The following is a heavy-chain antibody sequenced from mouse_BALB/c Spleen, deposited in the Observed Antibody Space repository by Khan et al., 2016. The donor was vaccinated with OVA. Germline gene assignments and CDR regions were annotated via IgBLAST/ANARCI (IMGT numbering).Heavy chain of an antibody. J-gene: IGHJ4*01. CDR2: ISISGST. CDR3: ASELGRDYAMDY. D-gene: IGHD4-1*01. V-gene: IGHV3-2*02. CDR1: GYSITSDYA. Sequence: EVELVESGPGLVKPSQSLSLTCTVTGYSITSDYAWNWIRQFPGNKLEWMGYISISGSTSYNPSLKSRTSITRDTSKNQFFLQLNSVTTEDTATYYWASELGRDYAMDYWGQGTSVTVSS.